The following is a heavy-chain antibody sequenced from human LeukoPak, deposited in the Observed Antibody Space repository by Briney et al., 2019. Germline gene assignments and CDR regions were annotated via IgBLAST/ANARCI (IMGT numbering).Heavy chain of an antibody. V-gene: IGHV3-33*01. CDR1: GFTFSSYG. D-gene: IGHD4-17*01. J-gene: IGHJ4*02. CDR3: ARDQTTVSTDLDY. CDR2: IWYDGSNK. Sequence: PGGSLRLSCAASGFTFSSYGMYWVRQAPGKGLEWVAVIWYDGSNKYYADSVKGRFTISRDNSKNTLYLQMNSLRAEDTAVYYCARDQTTVSTDLDYWGQGTLVTVSS.